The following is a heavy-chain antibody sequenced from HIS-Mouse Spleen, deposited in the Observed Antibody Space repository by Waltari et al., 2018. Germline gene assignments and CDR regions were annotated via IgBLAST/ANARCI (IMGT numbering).Heavy chain of an antibody. Sequence: QLQLQESGPGLVKPSETLSLTCTVSGGPIRSSSYYRGWLRQPPGTGLEWIGSIYYSGSTYYNPSLKSRVTISVDTSKNQFSLKLSSVTAADTAVYYCAREIPYSSSWYDWYFDLWGRGTLVTVSS. CDR1: GGPIRSSSYY. CDR2: IYYSGST. J-gene: IGHJ2*01. CDR3: AREIPYSSSWYDWYFDL. D-gene: IGHD6-13*01. V-gene: IGHV4-39*07.